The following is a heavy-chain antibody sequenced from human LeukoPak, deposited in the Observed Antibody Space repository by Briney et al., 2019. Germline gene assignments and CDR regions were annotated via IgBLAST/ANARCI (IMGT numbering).Heavy chain of an antibody. Sequence: SETLSLTCTVSGGSISSYYWSWIRQPPGKGLEWIRYIYYSGSTNYNPSLKSRVTMSVDTSKNQFSLKLSSVTAADTAVYYCARVFQGGEWLLGGLDYWGQGTLVAVSS. CDR2: IYYSGST. V-gene: IGHV4-59*01. J-gene: IGHJ4*02. CDR1: GGSISSYY. CDR3: ARVFQGGEWLLGGLDY. D-gene: IGHD3-3*01.